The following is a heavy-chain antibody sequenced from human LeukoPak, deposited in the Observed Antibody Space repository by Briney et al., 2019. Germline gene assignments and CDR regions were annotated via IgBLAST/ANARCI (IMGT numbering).Heavy chain of an antibody. CDR2: INHSGST. CDR1: GGSISSYY. J-gene: IGHJ4*02. V-gene: IGHV4-34*01. CDR3: ASLSMRRGILSADQILFDY. Sequence: SETLSLTCTVSGGSISSYYWSWIRQPPGKGLEWIGEINHSGSTNYNPSLKSRVTISVDTSKNQFSLKLSSVTAADTAVYYCASLSMRRGILSADQILFDYWGQGTLVTVSS. D-gene: IGHD2/OR15-2a*01.